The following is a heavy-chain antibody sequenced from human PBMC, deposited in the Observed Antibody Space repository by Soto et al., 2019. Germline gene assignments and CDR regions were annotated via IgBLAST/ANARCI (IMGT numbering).Heavy chain of an antibody. Sequence: ASVKVSCKASGFTFTGHYIHWVRQAPGQGLEWMGWINPNSGGTSYAQKFQGRVTMTRDTSITTAYMELSRLSSDDTAVYYCAKSGSLLRPSLGYFGYWGQGTLVTVSS. CDR1: GFTFTGHY. CDR2: INPNSGGT. CDR3: AKSGSLLRPSLGYFGY. V-gene: IGHV1-2*02. D-gene: IGHD1-26*01. J-gene: IGHJ4*02.